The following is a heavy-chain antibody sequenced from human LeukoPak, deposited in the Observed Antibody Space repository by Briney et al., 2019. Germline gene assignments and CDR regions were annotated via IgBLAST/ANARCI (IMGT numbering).Heavy chain of an antibody. J-gene: IGHJ4*02. Sequence: GGSLRLSCAASGFIFSSDDMHWVRQAPGKGLEWVAGIQSNGRNKYYVDSVKGRFAISRDNSKSTLYLQVNSLRVKDTALYYCARESEGGTGTSCPDYWGQGTLVTVSS. CDR1: GFIFSSDD. V-gene: IGHV3-33*05. CDR2: IQSNGRNK. D-gene: IGHD2-2*01. CDR3: ARESEGGTGTSCPDY.